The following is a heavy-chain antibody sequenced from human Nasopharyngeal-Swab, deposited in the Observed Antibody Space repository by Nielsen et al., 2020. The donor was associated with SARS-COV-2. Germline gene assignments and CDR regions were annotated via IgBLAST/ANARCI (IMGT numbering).Heavy chain of an antibody. J-gene: IGHJ4*02. D-gene: IGHD6-19*01. CDR1: GFTFSSYV. V-gene: IGHV3-23*01. CDR3: AKKVDGWYGFDY. Sequence: GESLKISCAASGFTFSSYVMSRVRQAPGKGLEWVSGLTSDGASTDYADSVKGRFTISRDTSKNTVYMQMNSLRAEDTAVYYCAKKVDGWYGFDYWGQGTLVTVSS. CDR2: LTSDGAST.